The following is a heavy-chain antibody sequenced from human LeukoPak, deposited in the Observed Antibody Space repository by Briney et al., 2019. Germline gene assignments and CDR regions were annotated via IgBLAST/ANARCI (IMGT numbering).Heavy chain of an antibody. D-gene: IGHD2-8*01. CDR1: GFTFSSYA. Sequence: GGSLRLSCAASGFTFSSYAMRWVRQAPGKGLEWVAVISYDGSNKYYADSVKGRFTISRDNSKNTLYLQMNSLRAEDTAVYYCARDALGYCTNGVCWGAFDIWGQGTMVTVSS. CDR3: ARDALGYCTNGVCWGAFDI. V-gene: IGHV3-30-3*01. J-gene: IGHJ3*02. CDR2: ISYDGSNK.